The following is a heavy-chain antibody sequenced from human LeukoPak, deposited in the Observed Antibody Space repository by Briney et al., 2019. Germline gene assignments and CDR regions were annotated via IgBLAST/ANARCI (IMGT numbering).Heavy chain of an antibody. J-gene: IGHJ4*02. CDR1: GYTFTGYY. V-gene: IGHV1-2*02. D-gene: IGHD5-18*01. CDR3: ATFRGYSYGFDY. Sequence: APVKVSCKASGYTFTGYYMHWVRQAPGQGLEWMGWINPNSGGTNYAQKFQGRVTMTRDTSISTAYMELSRLRSDDTAVYYCATFRGYSYGFDYWGQGTLVTVSS. CDR2: INPNSGGT.